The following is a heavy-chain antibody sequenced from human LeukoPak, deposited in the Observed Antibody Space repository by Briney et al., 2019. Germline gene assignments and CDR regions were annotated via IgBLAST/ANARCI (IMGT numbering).Heavy chain of an antibody. CDR2: IYPGDSDT. V-gene: IGHV5-51*01. D-gene: IGHD5-18*01. CDR3: AFTTMVSRYMDV. CDR1: GYSFTSYW. J-gene: IGHJ6*03. Sequence: GESLKISCKGSGYSFTSYWIGWVRQMPGKGLEWMGIIYPGDSDTRYSPSFQGQVTFSADRSINTAYLQWNSLKASDTAMYYCAFTTMVSRYMDVWGKGTTVTVSS.